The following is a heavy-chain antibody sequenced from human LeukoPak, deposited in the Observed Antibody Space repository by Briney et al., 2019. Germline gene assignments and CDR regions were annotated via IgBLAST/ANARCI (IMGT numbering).Heavy chain of an antibody. CDR2: IGTASDT. V-gene: IGHV3-13*01. CDR1: GFTFSSFD. Sequence: GRSLRLSCAASGFTFSSFDMHWVRQPTGPVLEWVSTIGTASDTYYPGSVEGRFTLSRDNAKNSLYLQMNSLTAGDTAVYYCARGPPRGKYYYMDVWGKGTTVTVSS. D-gene: IGHD1-1*01. J-gene: IGHJ6*03. CDR3: ARGPPRGKYYYMDV.